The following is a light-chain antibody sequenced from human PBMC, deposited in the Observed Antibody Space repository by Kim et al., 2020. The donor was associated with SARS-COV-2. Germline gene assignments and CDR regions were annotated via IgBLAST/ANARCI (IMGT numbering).Light chain of an antibody. Sequence: DIQMTQSPSSLPASVGDRVTITCRASQSISNYLNWYQQKPGKAPKLLIYAASSLQSGVPSRFSGSGSGTDFTLTISSLQPEDFATYSCQQSYNTPYTFGQGTKLEI. CDR2: AAS. J-gene: IGKJ2*01. V-gene: IGKV1-39*01. CDR1: QSISNY. CDR3: QQSYNTPYT.